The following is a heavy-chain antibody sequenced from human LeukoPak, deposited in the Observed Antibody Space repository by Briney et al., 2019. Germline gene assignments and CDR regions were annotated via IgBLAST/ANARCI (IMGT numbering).Heavy chain of an antibody. D-gene: IGHD3-10*01. J-gene: IGHJ4*02. V-gene: IGHV3-30*03. CDR2: ISYDGTNK. CDR1: GFTFSSYG. CDR3: ARDSPVTLYYFDY. Sequence: GGSLRLSCAASGFTFSSYGMHWVRQAPGKGLEWVAVISYDGTNKNHADSVKGRLTISRDNSKNTLYLQMNSLRAEDTAVYYCARDSPVTLYYFDYWGQGTLVTVSS.